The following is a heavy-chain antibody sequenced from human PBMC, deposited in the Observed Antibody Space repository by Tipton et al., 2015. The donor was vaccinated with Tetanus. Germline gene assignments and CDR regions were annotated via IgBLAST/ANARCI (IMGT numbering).Heavy chain of an antibody. Sequence: TLSLTCTVSGGSISSGNYYWGWIRQPSGKGLEWIGSLYFSGRTYYSPPLKSRVTISVDPSNNQFSLKLTSVTAADSAVYYCARHESLVGGSYDYWGQGTLVTVSS. D-gene: IGHD3-10*01. V-gene: IGHV4-39*01. J-gene: IGHJ4*02. CDR1: GGSISSGNYY. CDR2: LYFSGRT. CDR3: ARHESLVGGSYDY.